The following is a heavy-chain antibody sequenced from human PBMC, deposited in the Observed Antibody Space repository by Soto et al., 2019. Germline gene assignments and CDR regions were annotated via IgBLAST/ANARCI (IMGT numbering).Heavy chain of an antibody. V-gene: IGHV3-23*01. J-gene: IGHJ6*02. CDR1: GFTFSIYA. CDR3: AVDTSMVPPYYYGMDV. Sequence: GGSLRLSCAASGFTFSIYAMSWVRQAPGKGLEWVSGISTGGASTYYADSVKGRFTISRDNSKNTLYLQMNSLRAEDTAVYYCAVDTSMVPPYYYGMDVWCQGTTVTVSS. D-gene: IGHD5-18*01. CDR2: ISTGGAST.